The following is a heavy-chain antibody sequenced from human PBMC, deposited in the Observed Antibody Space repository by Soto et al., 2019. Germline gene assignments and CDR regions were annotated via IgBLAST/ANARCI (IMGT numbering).Heavy chain of an antibody. CDR3: ARVVTPRSVDFDY. Sequence: PSETLSLTCTVSGGSISSSSYYWGWIRQPPGKGLEWIGSIYYSGSTYYNPSLKSRVTISVDTSKNQFSLKLSSVTAADTAVYYCARVVTPRSVDFDYWGQGTLVTVSS. CDR2: IYYSGST. J-gene: IGHJ4*02. CDR1: GGSISSSSYY. V-gene: IGHV4-39*01. D-gene: IGHD2-21*02.